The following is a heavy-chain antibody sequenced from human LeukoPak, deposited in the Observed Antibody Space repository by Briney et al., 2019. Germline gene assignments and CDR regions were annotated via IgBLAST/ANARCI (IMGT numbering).Heavy chain of an antibody. D-gene: IGHD3-16*01. CDR2: INHNGNVN. CDR3: ARGGGLDV. Sequence: GGSLRLSCAASGFTFGSYWMNWARQAPGKGLEWVASINHNGNVNYYVDSVKGRFTISRDNAKNSLYLQMSNLRAEDTAVYFCARGGGLDVWGQGATVTVSS. V-gene: IGHV3-7*03. J-gene: IGHJ6*02. CDR1: GFTFGSYW.